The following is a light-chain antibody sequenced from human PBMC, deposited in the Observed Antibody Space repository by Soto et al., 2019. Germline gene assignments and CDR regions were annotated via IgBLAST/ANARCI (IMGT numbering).Light chain of an antibody. V-gene: IGLV2-14*01. CDR3: SSYTSSSYVV. J-gene: IGLJ2*01. Sequence: QSALTQPASVSGSPGQSITISCTGTSSDVGGYNYVSWYQQHPGKAPKLMIYDVSNRPSGVSNRFSGSKSGNTASLTISGLQAEDEADYYCSSYTSSSYVVFGGGTKLPS. CDR2: DVS. CDR1: SSDVGGYNY.